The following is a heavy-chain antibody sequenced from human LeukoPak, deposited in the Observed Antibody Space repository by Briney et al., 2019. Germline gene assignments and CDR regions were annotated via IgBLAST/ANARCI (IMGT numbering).Heavy chain of an antibody. CDR2: IWNDGSDK. J-gene: IGHJ4*02. V-gene: IGHV3-33*06. CDR3: AKDAERGFDFSNSLQS. CDR1: GFIFSHYA. Sequence: PGGSLRLSCATSGFIFSHYAMHWVRQAPGKGLEWVAVIWNDGSDKYYGDSVKGRFTISRDNSKKTVYLQMSSLRVEDTAVYYCAKDAERGFDFSNSLQSWGQGTLVTVSS. D-gene: IGHD4-11*01.